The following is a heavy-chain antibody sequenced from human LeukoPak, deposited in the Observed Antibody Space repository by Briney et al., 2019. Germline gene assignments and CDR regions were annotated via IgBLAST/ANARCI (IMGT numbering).Heavy chain of an antibody. CDR1: EFSVGSNY. CDR3: ARHSSGWYENWFDP. V-gene: IGHV3-66*04. J-gene: IGHJ5*02. D-gene: IGHD6-19*01. Sequence: GGSLRLSCAASEFSVGSNYMTWVRQAPGKVLEWVSLIYSGGSTYYADSVKGRFTISRDNSKNTLYLQMNSLRAEDTAVYYCARHSSGWYENWFDPWGQGTLVTVSS. CDR2: IYSGGST.